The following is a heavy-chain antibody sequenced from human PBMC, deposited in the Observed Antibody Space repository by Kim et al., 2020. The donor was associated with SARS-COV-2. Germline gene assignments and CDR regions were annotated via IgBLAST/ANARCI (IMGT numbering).Heavy chain of an antibody. V-gene: IGHV3-48*01. Sequence: STIYYAASGTGRFTISSDNAKNSLYLKMNSLRAEDTAVYYCAILGGSDYWGQGTLVTVSS. J-gene: IGHJ4*02. D-gene: IGHD3-16*01. CDR3: AILGGSDY. CDR2: STI.